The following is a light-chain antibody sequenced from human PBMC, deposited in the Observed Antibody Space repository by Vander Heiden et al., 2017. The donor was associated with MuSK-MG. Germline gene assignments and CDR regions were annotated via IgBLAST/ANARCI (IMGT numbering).Light chain of an antibody. Sequence: QSALTQPASVSGSPGQSITISCTGTSSDVGGYNYDAGYQHPPGKASKLMIHVVSNRPSEISKRFSGSKSGNTASLTISGHQAEDEADYYCSSYTGSSLVVFGGGTKLTVL. CDR1: SSDVGGYNY. CDR2: VVS. CDR3: SSYTGSSLVV. V-gene: IGLV2-14*03. J-gene: IGLJ2*01.